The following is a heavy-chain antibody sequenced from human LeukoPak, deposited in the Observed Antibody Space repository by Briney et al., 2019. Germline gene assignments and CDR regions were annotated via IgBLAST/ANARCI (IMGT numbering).Heavy chain of an antibody. Sequence: GGSLRLSCAASGFTFSSYAMSWVRQAPGKGLEWVSAISGSGGSTYYADSVKGRFTISRDNSKNTLYLQMNSLRAEDTAVYYCAKEGFYDILTGLGNFDYWGQGTLVTVSS. CDR2: ISGSGGST. CDR1: GFTFSSYA. CDR3: AKEGFYDILTGLGNFDY. J-gene: IGHJ4*02. V-gene: IGHV3-23*01. D-gene: IGHD3-9*01.